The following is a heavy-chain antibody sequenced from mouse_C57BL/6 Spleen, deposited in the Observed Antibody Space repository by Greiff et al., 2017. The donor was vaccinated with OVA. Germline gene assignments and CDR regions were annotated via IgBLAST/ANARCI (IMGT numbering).Heavy chain of an antibody. V-gene: IGHV1-76*01. J-gene: IGHJ1*03. CDR3: ARGGEDWYFDV. Sequence: VQLQQSGAELVRPGASVKLSCKASGYTFTDYYINWVKQRPGQGLEWIARIYPGSGNTYYNEKFKGKATLTAEKSSSTAYMQLSSLTSEDSAVYFCARGGEDWYFDVWGTGTTVTVSS. CDR2: IYPGSGNT. CDR1: GYTFTDYY.